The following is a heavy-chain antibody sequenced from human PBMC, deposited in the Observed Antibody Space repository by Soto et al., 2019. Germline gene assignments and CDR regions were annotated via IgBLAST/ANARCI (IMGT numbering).Heavy chain of an antibody. Sequence: QVQLVESGGGVVQPGGSLRLSCTASGFTFSSYGMHWVRQAPGKGLEWVAVIWNDGSNKLYPDSVKGRFTISRDNSKTTLFLQMSSLIAEDTAVYYCATSNWNFFDYWGQGTLVTVSS. V-gene: IGHV3-33*03. D-gene: IGHD1-20*01. J-gene: IGHJ4*02. CDR1: GFTFSSYG. CDR2: IWNDGSNK. CDR3: ATSNWNFFDY.